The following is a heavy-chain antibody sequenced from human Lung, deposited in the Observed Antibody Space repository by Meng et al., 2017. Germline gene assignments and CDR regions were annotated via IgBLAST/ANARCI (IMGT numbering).Heavy chain of an antibody. CDR2: INSGGSS. CDR1: GFSVSSYS. D-gene: IGHD3-16*01. V-gene: IGHV3-21*01. J-gene: IGHJ6*02. CDR3: ARDRALVWEADGGMDV. Sequence: GESLKISCAASGFSVSSYSMSWVRQAPGKGLDWVSSINSGGSSYADSVKGRFTISRDNAKSALYLHMNSLGDDDTAVYYCARDRALVWEADGGMDVWGQGTTVTVSS.